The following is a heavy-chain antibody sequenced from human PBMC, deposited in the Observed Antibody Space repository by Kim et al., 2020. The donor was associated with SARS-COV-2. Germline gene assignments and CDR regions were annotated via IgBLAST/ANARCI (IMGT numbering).Heavy chain of an antibody. CDR3: VREGSSGTFDY. CDR1: GYTFTSYY. Sequence: ASVKVSCKASGYTFTSYYMHWVRQAPGQGLEWMGIINPSGGSTSYAQKFQGRVTMTRDTSTSTVYMELSSLRSEDTAVYYCVREGSSGTFDYWGQGTLVTVSS. CDR2: INPSGGST. J-gene: IGHJ4*02. V-gene: IGHV1-46*01. D-gene: IGHD3-10*01.